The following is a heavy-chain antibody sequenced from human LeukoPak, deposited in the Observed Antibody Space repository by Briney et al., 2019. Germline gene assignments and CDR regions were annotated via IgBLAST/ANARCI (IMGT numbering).Heavy chain of an antibody. D-gene: IGHD1-26*01. V-gene: IGHV4-39*07. Sequence: SETLSLTCTVSGGSIRSSSYYWGWIRQPPGKGLEWIGSIYYSGSTYYNPSLKSRVTISVDTSKNQFSLKPNSVTAADTAVYYCARGYSGSYHTPFYWGQGTLVIVSS. CDR1: GGSIRSSSYY. CDR3: ARGYSGSYHTPFY. J-gene: IGHJ4*02. CDR2: IYYSGST.